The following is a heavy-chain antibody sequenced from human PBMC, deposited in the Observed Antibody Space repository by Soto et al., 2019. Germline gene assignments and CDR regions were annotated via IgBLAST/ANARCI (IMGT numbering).Heavy chain of an antibody. Sequence: VSVKVSCKASGYTFTSYDSNWVRQATGQGLEWMRWMNPNSGNTGYAQKFQGRVTMTRNTSISTAYMELSSLRSEDTAVYYCARGGVFFFAAPTNPFDYWGQGTLVTVS. V-gene: IGHV1-8*01. D-gene: IGHD3-10*01. CDR3: ARGGVFFFAAPTNPFDY. CDR2: MNPNSGNT. J-gene: IGHJ4*02. CDR1: GYTFTSYD.